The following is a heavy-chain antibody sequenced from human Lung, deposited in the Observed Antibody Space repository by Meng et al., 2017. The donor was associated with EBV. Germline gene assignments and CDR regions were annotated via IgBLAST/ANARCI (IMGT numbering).Heavy chain of an antibody. CDR3: ARGGWSSSWGN. V-gene: IGHV4-31*03. CDR2: INHSGST. J-gene: IGHJ4*02. Sequence: QVKLQESGPGLVKPSQTLSLICTVSGGSISSGGHYWSWIRQHPEKGLEWIGEINHSGSTNYNPSLKSRVTISVDTSKNQFSLKLSSVTAADTAVYYCARGGWSSSWGNWGQGTLVTVSS. CDR1: GGSISSGGHY. D-gene: IGHD6-13*01.